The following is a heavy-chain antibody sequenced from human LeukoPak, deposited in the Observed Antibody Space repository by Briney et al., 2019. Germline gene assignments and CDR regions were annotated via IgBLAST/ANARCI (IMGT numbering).Heavy chain of an antibody. CDR2: IYHSGST. CDR3: ARDFTAMGTFDY. J-gene: IGHJ4*02. D-gene: IGHD5-18*01. V-gene: IGHV4-38-2*02. CDR1: GFTFSDYY. Sequence: LRLSCAASGFTFSDYYMSWIRQAPGKGLEWIGSIYHSGSTYYNPSLKSRVTISVDTSKNQFSLKLSSVTAADTAVYYCARDFTAMGTFDYWGQGTLVTVSS.